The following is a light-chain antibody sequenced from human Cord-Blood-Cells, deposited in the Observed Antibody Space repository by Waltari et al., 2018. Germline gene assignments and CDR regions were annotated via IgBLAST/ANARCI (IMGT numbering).Light chain of an antibody. J-gene: IGKJ4*01. Sequence: EIVLTQSPATLSLSPGERATLSCRASQSVSSYVAWYQQQPGQAPRHRIYDAPNRATGIPARFSGSGSGTDFTLTISSLEPEDFAVYYCQQRSNWPLTFGGGTKVEIK. CDR2: DAP. CDR3: QQRSNWPLT. V-gene: IGKV3-11*01. CDR1: QSVSSY.